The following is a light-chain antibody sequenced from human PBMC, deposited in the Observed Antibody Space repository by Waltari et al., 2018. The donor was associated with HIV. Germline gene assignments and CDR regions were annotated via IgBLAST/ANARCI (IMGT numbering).Light chain of an antibody. V-gene: IGLV2-14*01. CDR3: SSFTTTNSLL. J-gene: IGLJ2*01. CDR2: EVS. Sequence: QSALTQPASVSGSPGQSITVSCTGTSSDIGAYNYVSWYQQTPGPAPQLVMYEVSKRPSGISNRVSGSKSGNTASLTISGLQTEDEADFYCSSFTTTNSLLFGGGTKVTVL. CDR1: SSDIGAYNY.